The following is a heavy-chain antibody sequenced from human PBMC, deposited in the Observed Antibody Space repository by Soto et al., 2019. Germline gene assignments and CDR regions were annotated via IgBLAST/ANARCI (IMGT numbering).Heavy chain of an antibody. D-gene: IGHD2-15*01. CDR1: GGSISSYY. J-gene: IGHJ4*02. V-gene: IGHV4-59*01. CDR2: IYYSGST. CDR3: ARTGGYCSGGSCQAPFWY. Sequence: SETLSLTCTVSGGSISSYYWSWIRQPPGKGLEWIGYIYYSGSTNYNPSLKSRVTISVDTSKNQFSLKLSSVTAADTAVYYCARTGGYCSGGSCQAPFWYWGQGTLVTVSS.